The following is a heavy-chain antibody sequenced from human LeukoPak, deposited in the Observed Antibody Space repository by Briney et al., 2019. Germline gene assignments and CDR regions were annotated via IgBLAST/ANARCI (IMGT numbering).Heavy chain of an antibody. CDR3: AAGREWETGPDY. V-gene: IGHV1-69*13. CDR1: GGTFSSYA. CDR2: IIPIFGTA. Sequence: GASVKVSCKASGGTFSSYAISWVRQAPGQGLEWMGGIIPIFGTANYAQKFQGRVTITADESRSTAYMELSSLRSEDTAVYYCAAGREWETGPDYWGQGTLVTVSS. D-gene: IGHD1-26*01. J-gene: IGHJ4*02.